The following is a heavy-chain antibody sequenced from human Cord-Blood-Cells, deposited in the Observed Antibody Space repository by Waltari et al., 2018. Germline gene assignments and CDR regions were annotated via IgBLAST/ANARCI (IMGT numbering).Heavy chain of an antibody. CDR3: ARRGDWYFDL. CDR2: ISSSSSYI. Sequence: EVQLVESGGGLVKPGGSLRRSCAASGVTFSSYSLTWVRQAPGKGLEWVSSISSSSSYIYYADSVKGRFTISRDNAKNSLYLQMNSLRAEDTAVYYCARRGDWYFDLWGRGTLVTVSS. CDR1: GVTFSSYS. D-gene: IGHD3-10*01. J-gene: IGHJ2*01. V-gene: IGHV3-21*01.